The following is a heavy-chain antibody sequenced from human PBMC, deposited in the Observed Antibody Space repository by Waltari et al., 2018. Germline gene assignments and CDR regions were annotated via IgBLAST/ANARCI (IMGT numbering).Heavy chain of an antibody. J-gene: IGHJ6*02. CDR1: GDSVSSNSAA. Sequence: QVQLQQSGPGLVKPSQTLSLTCAISGDSVSSNSAAWNWIRQSPSRGLEWLGRTYYRSKWYNDYAVSVKSRITINPDTSKNQFSLQLNSVTPEDTAVYYCARDRDDFWSGYYYDYYGMDVWGQGTTVTVSS. CDR3: ARDRDDFWSGYYYDYYGMDV. D-gene: IGHD3-3*01. V-gene: IGHV6-1*01. CDR2: TYYRSKWYN.